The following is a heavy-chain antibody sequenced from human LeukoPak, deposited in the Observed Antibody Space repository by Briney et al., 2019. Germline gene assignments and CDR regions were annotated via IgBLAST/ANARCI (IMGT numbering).Heavy chain of an antibody. CDR3: ATRSNGRRAFDY. CDR2: FLTSGST. J-gene: IGHJ4*02. D-gene: IGHD1-1*01. V-gene: IGHV4-61*02. CDR1: CASISSEY. Sequence: KPSETLSLTRSVSCASISSEYHLWSWIRQPAGKGLEWIGRFLTSGSTTYNPSPKSRVTISLDTSKYQSSLTPTYVAAAHATAFYGATRSNGRRAFDYWGQGTLVTVSS.